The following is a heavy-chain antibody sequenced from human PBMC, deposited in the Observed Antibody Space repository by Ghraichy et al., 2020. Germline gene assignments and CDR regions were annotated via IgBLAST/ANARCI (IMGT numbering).Heavy chain of an antibody. J-gene: IGHJ2*01. Sequence: GGSLRLSCAASGFTFSSYWMSWVRQAPGKGLEWVANIKQDGSEKYYVDSVKGRFIISRDNAKNSLYLQMNSLRAEDTAVYYCASRLTGSDWDWYFDLWGRGTLVTVSS. D-gene: IGHD6-25*01. V-gene: IGHV3-7*03. CDR3: ASRLTGSDWDWYFDL. CDR1: GFTFSSYW. CDR2: IKQDGSEK.